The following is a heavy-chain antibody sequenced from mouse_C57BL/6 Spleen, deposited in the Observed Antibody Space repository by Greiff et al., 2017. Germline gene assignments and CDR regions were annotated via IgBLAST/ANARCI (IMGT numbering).Heavy chain of an antibody. D-gene: IGHD2-4*01. CDR1: GFSLTSYG. Sequence: VKLMESGPGLVAPSQSLSITCTVSGFSLTSYGVHWVRQPPGKGLEWLVVIWSDGSTTYNSALKSRLSISKDNSKSQVFLKMNSLQTDDTAMYYCARHEVGDYGAMDYWGQGTSVTVSS. V-gene: IGHV2-6-1*01. J-gene: IGHJ4*01. CDR2: IWSDGST. CDR3: ARHEVGDYGAMDY.